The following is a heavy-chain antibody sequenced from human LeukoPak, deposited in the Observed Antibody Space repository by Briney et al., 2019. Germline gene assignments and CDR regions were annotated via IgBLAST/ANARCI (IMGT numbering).Heavy chain of an antibody. CDR1: GFTFNKYT. J-gene: IGHJ6*03. CDR3: AREGASPSITIFGPYYYYMDV. CDR2: ISTSSSYI. D-gene: IGHD3-3*01. V-gene: IGHV3-21*01. Sequence: PGGSLRLSCAASGFTFNKYTMNWVRQAPGKGLEWVSSISTSSSYIYYADSVKGRFTISRDNAKNSLYLQMNSLRAEDTAVYYCAREGASPSITIFGPYYYYMDVWGKGTTVTVSS.